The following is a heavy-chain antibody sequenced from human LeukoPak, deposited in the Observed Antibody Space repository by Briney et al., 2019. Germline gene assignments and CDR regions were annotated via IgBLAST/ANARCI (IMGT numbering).Heavy chain of an antibody. D-gene: IGHD2-15*01. V-gene: IGHV3-74*01. CDR1: GFTFSSYY. Sequence: GGSLRLSCVASGFTFSSYYMHWVRQAPGKGPVWVSGINTDGSSTTYADSVKGRFTISRDNSKNTLYLQMNSLRAEDTAVYYCARAGLVVVAATISYFDYWGQGTLVTVSS. CDR2: INTDGSST. CDR3: ARAGLVVVAATISYFDY. J-gene: IGHJ4*02.